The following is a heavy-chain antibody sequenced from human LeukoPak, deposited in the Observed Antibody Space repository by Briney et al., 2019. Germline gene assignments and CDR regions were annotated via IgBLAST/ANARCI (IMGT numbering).Heavy chain of an antibody. J-gene: IGHJ4*02. CDR3: ARAYENKGYSYVDY. Sequence: PGGSLRLSCAASGFTVSSNYMSWVRQAPGKGLEWVSVIYSGGSTYYADSVKGRFTISRDNSKNTLYLRMNSLRAEDTAVYYCARAYENKGYSYVDYWGQGTLVTVSS. D-gene: IGHD5-18*01. CDR2: IYSGGST. V-gene: IGHV3-66*01. CDR1: GFTVSSNY.